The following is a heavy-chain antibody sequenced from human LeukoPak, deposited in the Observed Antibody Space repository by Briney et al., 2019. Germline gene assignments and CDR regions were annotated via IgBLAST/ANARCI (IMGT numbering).Heavy chain of an antibody. D-gene: IGHD7-27*01. Sequence: KPGESLKIFCKGSGYTFTSYWIGWVRPMPGKGLELMGIIYPGDSDTRYGPSLQGQATISADKSISTAYLQWSSLKASYTAMYFYARRTGYYFDYWGQGTLVSVS. CDR1: GYTFTSYW. CDR2: IYPGDSDT. CDR3: ARRTGYYFDY. V-gene: IGHV5-51*01. J-gene: IGHJ4*02.